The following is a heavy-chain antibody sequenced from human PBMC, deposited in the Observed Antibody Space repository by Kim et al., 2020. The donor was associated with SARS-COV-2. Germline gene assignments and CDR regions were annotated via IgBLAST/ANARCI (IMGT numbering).Heavy chain of an antibody. V-gene: IGHV3-30*04. J-gene: IGHJ3*02. Sequence: GGSLRLSCAASGFTFSSYAMHWVRQAPGKGLEWVAVISYDGSNKYYADSVKGRFTISRDNSKNTLYLQMNSLRAEDTAVYYCARDLVAPSDITMIVVVITALNAFDIWGQGTMVTVSS. CDR3: ARDLVAPSDITMIVVVITALNAFDI. CDR2: ISYDGSNK. D-gene: IGHD3-22*01. CDR1: GFTFSSYA.